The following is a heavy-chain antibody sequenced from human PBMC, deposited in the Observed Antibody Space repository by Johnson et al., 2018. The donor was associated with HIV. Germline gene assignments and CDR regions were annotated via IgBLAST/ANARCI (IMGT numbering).Heavy chain of an antibody. CDR3: ARGSYDFWSGYYTGHDAFDI. CDR2: ISGSGVTT. D-gene: IGHD3-3*01. V-gene: IGHV3-23*04. Sequence: VQLVESGGGVVQPGGSLRLSCAASGFNFKRYAMTWVRQAPGKGLEWVSSISGSGVTTYSADSVKGRFTISRDNSENTLYLQMNSLRAEDTAVYYCARGSYDFWSGYYTGHDAFDIWGQGTMVTVFS. J-gene: IGHJ3*02. CDR1: GFNFKRYA.